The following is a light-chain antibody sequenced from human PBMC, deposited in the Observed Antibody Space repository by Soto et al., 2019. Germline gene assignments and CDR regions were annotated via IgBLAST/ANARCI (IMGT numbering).Light chain of an antibody. CDR2: GAS. CDR3: QQYGSSPQT. CDR1: QSVSAN. V-gene: IGKV3-15*01. Sequence: EIGMSPSPATLSVSPCERATLSLRASQSVSANLAWYQQKPGQAPRLLVYGASTRATGIPARFSGSGSGTEFTLTISRLEPEDFAVYYCQQYGSSPQTFGPGTKVDIK. J-gene: IGKJ3*01.